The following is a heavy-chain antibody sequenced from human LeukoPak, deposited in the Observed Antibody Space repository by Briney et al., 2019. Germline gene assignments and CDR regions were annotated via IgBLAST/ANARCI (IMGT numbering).Heavy chain of an antibody. CDR1: GLTFSDYY. CDR3: ARSTVPYDFWSGPRDNYYGMDV. V-gene: IGHV3-11*01. J-gene: IGHJ6*02. CDR2: ISSSGSTI. D-gene: IGHD3-3*01. Sequence: GGSLRLSCAASGLTFSDYYMSWIRQAPGKGLEWVSYISSSGSTIYYADSVKGRFTISRDNAKNSLYLQMNSLRAEDTAVYYCARSTVPYDFWSGPRDNYYGMDVWGQGTTVTVSS.